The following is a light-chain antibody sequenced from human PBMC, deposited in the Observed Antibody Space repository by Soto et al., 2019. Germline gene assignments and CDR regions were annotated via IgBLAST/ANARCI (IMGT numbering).Light chain of an antibody. CDR1: SSDVGGYNY. J-gene: IGLJ1*01. V-gene: IGLV2-14*01. CDR2: EVS. CDR3: GSITSSTTSV. Sequence: QSALTQPASVSGSPGQSITISCTGSSSDVGGYNYVSWYQHHPGKAPKFMIYEVSNRPSGVSNRFSGSKSGNTASLTISGLQTEDEADYYCGSITSSTTSVFGTGTKLTV.